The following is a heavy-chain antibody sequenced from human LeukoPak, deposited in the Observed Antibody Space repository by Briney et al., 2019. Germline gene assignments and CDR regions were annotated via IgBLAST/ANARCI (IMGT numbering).Heavy chain of an antibody. CDR3: ARDRGYYDSSGQRYWYFDL. V-gene: IGHV4-30-4*01. J-gene: IGHJ2*01. D-gene: IGHD3-22*01. Sequence: SETLSLTCTVSGGSISSGDYSWSWIRQPPGKGLEWIGYIYYSGSTYYNPSLKSRVTISVDTSKNQFSLKLSSVTAADTAVYYCARDRGYYDSSGQRYWYFDLWGRGTLVTVSS. CDR1: GGSISSGDYS. CDR2: IYYSGST.